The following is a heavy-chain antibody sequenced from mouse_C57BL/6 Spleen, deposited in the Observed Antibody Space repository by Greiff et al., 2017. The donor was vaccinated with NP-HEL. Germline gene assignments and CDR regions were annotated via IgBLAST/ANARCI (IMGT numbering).Heavy chain of an antibody. J-gene: IGHJ3*01. CDR2: IYPGDGDT. CDR1: GYAFSSSW. CDR3: ARGLVAWFAY. D-gene: IGHD2-2*01. Sequence: QVQLKQSGPELVKPGASVKISCKASGYAFSSSWMNWVKQRPGKGLEWIGRIYPGDGDTNYNGKFKGKATLTADKSSSTAYMQLSSLTSEDSAVYFCARGLVAWFAYWGQGTLVTVSA. V-gene: IGHV1-82*01.